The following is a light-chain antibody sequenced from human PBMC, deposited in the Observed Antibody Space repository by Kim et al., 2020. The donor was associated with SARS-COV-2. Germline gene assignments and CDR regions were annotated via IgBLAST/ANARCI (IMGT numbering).Light chain of an antibody. CDR3: QVWDSISGVV. V-gene: IGLV3-21*04. J-gene: IGLJ2*01. Sequence: SYELTQPPSVSVAPGKTARITCGGNNIGSKSVHWYQQKPGQAPVLVIYYDSDRPSGIPERFSGSNSGNTATLTISRVEAGDEADYYCQVWDSISGVVFGGGTQLTVL. CDR2: YDS. CDR1: NIGSKS.